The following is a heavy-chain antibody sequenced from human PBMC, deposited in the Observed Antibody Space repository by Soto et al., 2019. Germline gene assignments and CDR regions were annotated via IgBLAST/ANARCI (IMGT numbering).Heavy chain of an antibody. CDR3: ARVGDIVVVPAAMSGYNWFDP. V-gene: IGHV1-18*01. CDR2: ISAYNGNT. J-gene: IGHJ5*02. D-gene: IGHD2-2*01. CDR1: GYTFTSYG. Sequence: ASGKVSCKASGYTFTSYGISWVRQAPGQGLEWMGWISAYNGNTNYAQKLQGRVTMTTDTSTSTAYMELRSLRSDDTAVYYCARVGDIVVVPAAMSGYNWFDPWGQGTLVTVSS.